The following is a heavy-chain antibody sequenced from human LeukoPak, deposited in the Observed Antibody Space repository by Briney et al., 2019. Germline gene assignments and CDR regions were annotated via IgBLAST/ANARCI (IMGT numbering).Heavy chain of an antibody. CDR2: ISSSGDIV. V-gene: IGHV3-11*04. CDR3: FMTSGRASATDH. CDR1: GFTVSSNY. J-gene: IGHJ1*01. D-gene: IGHD2-2*01. Sequence: GGSLRLSCAASGFTVSSNYMSWIRQAPGKGLEWLSFISSSGDIVYYADSVRGRFTISRDNAKNSLYLQMYSLGVVDTAMYYCFMTSGRASATDHWGQGALVTVSS.